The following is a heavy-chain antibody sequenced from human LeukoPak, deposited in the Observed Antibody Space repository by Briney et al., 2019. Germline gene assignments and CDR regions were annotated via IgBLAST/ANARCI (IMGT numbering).Heavy chain of an antibody. D-gene: IGHD2-2*01. CDR1: GGSTSVYY. Sequence: SETLSLTCTVSGGSTSVYYWSWIRQPPGKGLEWIGHIYYSGSTNYNPSLKSRVTISLDTSKNQFSLKLNSLTAADTAVYYCARDRGGYCSSISCLLNAFDIWGQGTMVTVSS. CDR3: ARDRGGYCSSISCLLNAFDI. V-gene: IGHV4-59*01. CDR2: IYYSGST. J-gene: IGHJ3*02.